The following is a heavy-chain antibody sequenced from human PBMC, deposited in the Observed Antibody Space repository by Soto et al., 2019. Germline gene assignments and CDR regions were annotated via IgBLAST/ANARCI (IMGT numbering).Heavy chain of an antibody. D-gene: IGHD2-8*01. V-gene: IGHV1-18*04. CDR3: ARAQGRGCAKGLCYDNWCAP. CDR2: IRAYNGHT. Sequence: QAQLVQSGAEVKKPGASVKVSCKASGYTFTSYTITWVRQVPGQGLEWMGWIRAYNGHTDYAQNFQGRATMTTDTSMTTAYIELGSLTSADTALYYCARAQGRGCAKGLCYDNWCAPCGQGTLVTFSS. J-gene: IGHJ5*02. CDR1: GYTFTSYT.